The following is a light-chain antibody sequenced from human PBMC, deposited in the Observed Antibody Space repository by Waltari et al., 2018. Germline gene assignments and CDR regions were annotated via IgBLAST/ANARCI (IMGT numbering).Light chain of an antibody. CDR3: QTGGHGTWV. Sequence: QLVLTQSPSASASLGASVKLTCTLDSGHSSNIVACLQQQPEKGPRYLMKINSDGSHSKGDEIPDRFSGSSSGAERYLTISSVQSEDEADYYCQTGGHGTWVFGGGTKLTVL. J-gene: IGLJ3*02. CDR1: SGHSSNI. V-gene: IGLV4-69*01. CDR2: INSDGSH.